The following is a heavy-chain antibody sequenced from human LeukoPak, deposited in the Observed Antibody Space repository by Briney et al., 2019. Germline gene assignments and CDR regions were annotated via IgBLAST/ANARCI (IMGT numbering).Heavy chain of an antibody. J-gene: IGHJ2*01. CDR1: GFTFSSYA. CDR2: ISSNGGST. CDR3: AKGNWGERLDWYFDL. D-gene: IGHD1-26*01. V-gene: IGHV3-64D*09. Sequence: PGGSLRLSCSASGFTFSSYAMHWVRQAPGKGLEYVSAISSNGGSTYYADSVKGRFTISRDNSKNTLYLQMSSLRAEDTAVYYCAKGNWGERLDWYFDLWGRGTLVTVSS.